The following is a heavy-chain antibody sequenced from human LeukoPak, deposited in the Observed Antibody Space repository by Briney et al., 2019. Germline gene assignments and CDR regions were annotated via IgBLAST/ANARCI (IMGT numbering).Heavy chain of an antibody. CDR1: GFTFSSYD. J-gene: IGHJ6*02. Sequence: GGSLRLSCAASGFTFSSYDMHWVRQATGKGLEWVSAIGTAGDTYYPGSVKGRFTISRENAKNSLCLQMNSLRAGDTAVYYCARVYRSGETFYGMDVWGQGTTVTVSS. V-gene: IGHV3-13*01. CDR2: IGTAGDT. CDR3: ARVYRSGETFYGMDV. D-gene: IGHD3-10*01.